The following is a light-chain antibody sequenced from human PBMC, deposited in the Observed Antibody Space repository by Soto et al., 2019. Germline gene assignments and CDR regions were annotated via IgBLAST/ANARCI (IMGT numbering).Light chain of an antibody. V-gene: IGKV1-5*03. CDR3: QQYNRYWT. CDR1: QSISSW. J-gene: IGKJ1*01. Sequence: DIQMTQSPSALSASVVDGFTVTFRASQSISSWVAWYQQKPGKGPKLLIYKASHLESGVPSRFSGSGSGTEFTLTISSLQSDDFASYYCQQYNRYWTFGEGTKVDIK. CDR2: KAS.